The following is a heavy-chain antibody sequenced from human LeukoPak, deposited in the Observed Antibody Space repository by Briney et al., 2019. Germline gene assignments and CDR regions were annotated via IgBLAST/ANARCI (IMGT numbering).Heavy chain of an antibody. D-gene: IGHD3-16*01. V-gene: IGHV3-23*01. J-gene: IGHJ4*02. CDR2: ISGSGGST. CDR1: GFTFSSYA. CDR3: AKDLLGGVPARLYDY. Sequence: LSGGSLRLSCAASGFTFSSYAMSWVRQAPGKGLEWVSGISGSGGSTDYADSVKGRFTISRDNSRNTLHLQMNSLRAEDTAVYYCAKDLLGGVPARLYDYWGQGTLVTVSS.